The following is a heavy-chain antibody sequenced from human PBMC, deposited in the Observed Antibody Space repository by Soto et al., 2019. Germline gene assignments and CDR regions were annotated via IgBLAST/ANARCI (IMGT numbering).Heavy chain of an antibody. CDR2: ISSSSSYI. Sequence: GGSLRLSCAASGFTFSSYSMNWVRQAPGKGLEWVSSISSSSSYIYYADSVKGRFTISRDNAKNSLYLQMNSLRAEDTAVYYCARPLYDSSGYNDYWGQGTLVTVSS. V-gene: IGHV3-21*01. J-gene: IGHJ4*02. CDR1: GFTFSSYS. CDR3: ARPLYDSSGYNDY. D-gene: IGHD3-22*01.